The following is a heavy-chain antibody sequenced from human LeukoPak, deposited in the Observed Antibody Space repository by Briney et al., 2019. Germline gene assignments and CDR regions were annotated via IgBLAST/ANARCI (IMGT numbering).Heavy chain of an antibody. D-gene: IGHD6-13*01. Sequence: PSETLSLTCAVHGGSFSGYYWSWIRQPPGKGLEWIGEINHSGSTNYNPSLKSRVTISVDTSKNQFSLKLSSVTAADTAVYYCASIAALVFDYWGQGTLVTVSS. J-gene: IGHJ4*02. CDR1: GGSFSGYY. CDR3: ASIAALVFDY. V-gene: IGHV4-34*01. CDR2: INHSGST.